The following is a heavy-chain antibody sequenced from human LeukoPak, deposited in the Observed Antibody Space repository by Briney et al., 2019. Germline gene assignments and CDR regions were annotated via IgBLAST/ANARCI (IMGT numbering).Heavy chain of an antibody. CDR2: IWYDGSNK. J-gene: IGHJ4*02. D-gene: IGHD3-10*01. Sequence: GGSLRLSCAASGFTFSNYGMHWVRQAPGKGLEWVAVIWYDGSNKYYADSVKGRFTISRDNSKNTLYLQMNSLRAVDTAVYYCAGNYGPYYFDYWGRGTLVTVSS. CDR1: GFTFSNYG. V-gene: IGHV3-33*01. CDR3: AGNYGPYYFDY.